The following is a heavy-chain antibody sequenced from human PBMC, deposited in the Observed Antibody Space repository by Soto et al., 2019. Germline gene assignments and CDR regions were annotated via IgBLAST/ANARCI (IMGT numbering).Heavy chain of an antibody. CDR3: ARVLPRFDP. V-gene: IGHV1-18*01. CDR2: INAYNGNT. J-gene: IGHJ5*02. CDR1: GYTFTSYG. Sequence: QVQLVQSGAEVKKPGASVKVSCKASGYTFTSYGISWVRQAPGQGLEWMGWINAYNGNTNYAQKLQGRVTMTTDTSKSTAYMEMRSVRSEDTAVYYCARVLPRFDPWGQGTLVTVSS.